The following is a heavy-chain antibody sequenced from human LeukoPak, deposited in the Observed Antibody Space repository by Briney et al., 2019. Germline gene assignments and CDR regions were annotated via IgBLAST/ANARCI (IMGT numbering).Heavy chain of an antibody. D-gene: IGHD3-22*01. Sequence: GASVKVSCKASGGTFSSYAISWVRQAPGQGLEWMGRIIPILGIANYAQKFQGRVTITADKSMSTAYMELSSLRSEDTAVYYCAREITYYYDSSGFYYFDYWGQGTLVTVSP. V-gene: IGHV1-69*04. CDR2: IIPILGIA. J-gene: IGHJ4*02. CDR1: GGTFSSYA. CDR3: AREITYYYDSSGFYYFDY.